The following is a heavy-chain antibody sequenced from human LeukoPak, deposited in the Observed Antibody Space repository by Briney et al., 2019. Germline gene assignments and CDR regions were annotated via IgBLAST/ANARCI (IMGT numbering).Heavy chain of an antibody. J-gene: IGHJ6*02. CDR3: ARGSLLRFGELSSGMDV. CDR2: INPNSGGT. D-gene: IGHD3-10*01. CDR1: GYTFTGYY. V-gene: IGHV1-2*02. Sequence: ASVKVSCKASGYTFTGYYMHWVRQAPGQGLEWMGWINPNSGGTNYAQKFQGRVTMTRDTSISTAYMELSRLRSDDTAVYYCARGSLLRFGELSSGMDVWGQGTTVTVSS.